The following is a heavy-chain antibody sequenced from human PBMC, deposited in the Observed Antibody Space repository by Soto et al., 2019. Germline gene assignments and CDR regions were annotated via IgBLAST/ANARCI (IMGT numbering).Heavy chain of an antibody. CDR1: GYTFTSYG. CDR3: ARGRAATLAAAGHDY. J-gene: IGHJ4*02. CDR2: ISPYNGNT. Sequence: QVQLVQSGAEEKKPGASVKVSCKASGYTFTSYGISWVRQAPGQGLEWMGWISPYNGNTKYAQKIQGRVTMTTDTTTSTAYMDLRSLRSDDTAVYYCARGRAATLAAAGHDYWGQGPLVTVSS. D-gene: IGHD6-13*01. V-gene: IGHV1-18*01.